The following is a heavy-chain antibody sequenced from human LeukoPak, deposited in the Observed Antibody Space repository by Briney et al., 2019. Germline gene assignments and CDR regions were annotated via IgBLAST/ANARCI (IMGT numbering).Heavy chain of an antibody. CDR1: GGSISSSSYY. D-gene: IGHD1-14*01. Sequence: SETLSLTCTVSGGSISSSSYYWGWIRQPPGKGLEWIGSIYYSGSTYYNPSLKSRITISVDTSKNQFSLKLSFVTATDTAADYCASRMDDAFDIWWERTTVTVAS. J-gene: IGHJ3*02. V-gene: IGHV4-39*01. CDR3: ASRMDDAFDI. CDR2: IYYSGST.